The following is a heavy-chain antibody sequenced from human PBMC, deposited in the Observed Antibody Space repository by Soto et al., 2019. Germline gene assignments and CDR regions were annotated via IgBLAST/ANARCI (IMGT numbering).Heavy chain of an antibody. V-gene: IGHV3-74*01. CDR1: GFTFSSYW. D-gene: IGHD3-22*01. J-gene: IGHJ4*02. CDR3: ARGDSSGYYQYYFDY. CDR2: INSDGSST. Sequence: GRSLRLSCAASGFTFSSYWMHWVRQAPGKGLVWVSRINSDGSSTSYADSVKGRFTISRDNAKNTLYLQMNSLRAEDTAVYYCARGDSSGYYQYYFDYWGQGTLVTGSS.